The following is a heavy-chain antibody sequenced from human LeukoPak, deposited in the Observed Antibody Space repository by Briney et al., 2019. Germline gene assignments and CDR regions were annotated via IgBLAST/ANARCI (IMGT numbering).Heavy chain of an antibody. J-gene: IGHJ4*02. Sequence: ASVKVSCKASGYTFTSHFMHWVRQAPGQGLEWMGIINPRGGSTSYTQKFQGRVTMTRDTSTSTVYMELSSLRSEDTAVYFCARDRVGVGGNGWENWGQGTLVTVSS. V-gene: IGHV1-46*01. D-gene: IGHD6-19*01. CDR2: INPRGGST. CDR3: ARDRVGVGGNGWEN. CDR1: GYTFTSHF.